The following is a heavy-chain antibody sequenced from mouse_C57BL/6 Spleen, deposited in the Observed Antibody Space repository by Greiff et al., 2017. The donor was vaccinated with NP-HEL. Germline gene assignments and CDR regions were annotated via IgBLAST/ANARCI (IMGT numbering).Heavy chain of an antibody. J-gene: IGHJ3*01. V-gene: IGHV1-52*01. CDR3: ANGYDGSWFAY. CDR2: IDPSDSET. D-gene: IGHD2-2*01. CDR1: GYTFTSYW. Sequence: QVQLQQPGAELVRPGSSVKLSCKASGYTFTSYWMHWVKQRPIQGLEWIGNIDPSDSETHYNQKFKDKATLTVDKSSSPAYMQLSSLTSEDSAVYYCANGYDGSWFAYWGQGTLVTVSA.